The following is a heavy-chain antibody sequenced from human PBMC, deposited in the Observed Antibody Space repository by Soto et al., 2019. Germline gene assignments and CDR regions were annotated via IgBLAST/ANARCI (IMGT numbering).Heavy chain of an antibody. CDR1: GYSFTSYW. CDR2: IYPGDSDT. D-gene: IGHD1-7*01. V-gene: IGHV5-51*01. CDR3: ARHLIRGITGTTDYYYYGMDV. J-gene: IGHJ6*02. Sequence: GESLKISCKGSGYSFTSYWIGWVRQMPGKGLEWMGIIYPGDSDTRYSPSFQGQVTISADKSISTAYLQWSSLKASDTATYYCARHLIRGITGTTDYYYYGMDVWGQGTTVTVSS.